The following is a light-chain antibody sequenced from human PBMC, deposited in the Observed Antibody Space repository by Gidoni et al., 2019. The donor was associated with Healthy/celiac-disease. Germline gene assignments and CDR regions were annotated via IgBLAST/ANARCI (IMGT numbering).Light chain of an antibody. CDR3: QQYGSSPSWT. CDR2: GAA. CDR1: QSVSSSY. Sequence: EIVLTQSPGTLSLSPGERATLSCRASQSVSSSYLAWYQQKPGQAPRLLIYGAASRATGIPERFSGSGSGTDFTLTISRLEPEDFAVYYCQQYGSSPSWTFGQXTKVEIK. J-gene: IGKJ1*01. V-gene: IGKV3-20*01.